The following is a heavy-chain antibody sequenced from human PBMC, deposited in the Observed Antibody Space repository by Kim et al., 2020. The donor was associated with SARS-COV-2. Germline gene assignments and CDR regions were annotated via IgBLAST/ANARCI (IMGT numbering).Heavy chain of an antibody. CDR1: GFTFSSYG. D-gene: IGHD4-17*01. CDR3: ARDNPEEGTVTTLDY. CDR2: ISYDGSNK. J-gene: IGHJ4*02. V-gene: IGHV3-33*05. Sequence: GGSLRLSCAASGFTFSSYGMHWVRQAPGKGLEWVAVISYDGSNKYYADSVKGRFTISRDNSKNTLYLQMNSLRAEDTAVYYCARDNPEEGTVTTLDYWGQGTLVTVSS.